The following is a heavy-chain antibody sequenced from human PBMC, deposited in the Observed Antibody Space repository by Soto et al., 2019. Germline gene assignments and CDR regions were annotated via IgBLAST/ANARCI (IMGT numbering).Heavy chain of an antibody. Sequence: QMQLVESGGGVVQPGKSLRLSCAASGFSFSNHGIHWFRQAPGKXXXXVGDMSFNGIDTWYADSLQGRLTISRDNFRTXXXXXXXXXXXXXXXXXXXXXXXXXXXXXXRFDYWGQGTLVTVSP. CDR3: XXXXXXXXXXXRFDY. J-gene: IGHJ4*02. CDR1: GFSFSNHG. V-gene: IGHV3-30*03. CDR2: MSFNGIDT.